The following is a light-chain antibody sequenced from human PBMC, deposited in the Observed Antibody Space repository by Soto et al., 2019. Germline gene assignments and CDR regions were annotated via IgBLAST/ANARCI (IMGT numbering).Light chain of an antibody. CDR2: WAS. CDR1: QSVLYSSNNKNY. V-gene: IGKV4-1*01. Sequence: DIVMTQSPDSLAVSLGERATINCKSSQSVLYSSNNKNYLAWYQQKPGQPPKLLIYWASTRESGVPDRFSGSGSGTDFPLTISSLQAEDVAVYYCQQYYSTLPVTFGGGTKVEIK. J-gene: IGKJ4*01. CDR3: QQYYSTLPVT.